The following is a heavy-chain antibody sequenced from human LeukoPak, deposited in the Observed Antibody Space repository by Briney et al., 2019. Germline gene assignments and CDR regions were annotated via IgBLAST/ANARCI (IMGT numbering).Heavy chain of an antibody. CDR3: ARGPQIITMIVVWGAQRYYYYGMDV. D-gene: IGHD3-22*01. Sequence: SETLSLTCAVYGGSFSGYYWSWIRQPPGKGLEWIGEINHSGSTNYNPSLKSRVTISVDTSKNQFSLKLSSVTAADTAVYYCARGPQIITMIVVWGAQRYYYYGMDVWGQGTTVTVSS. CDR2: INHSGST. CDR1: GGSFSGYY. V-gene: IGHV4-34*01. J-gene: IGHJ6*02.